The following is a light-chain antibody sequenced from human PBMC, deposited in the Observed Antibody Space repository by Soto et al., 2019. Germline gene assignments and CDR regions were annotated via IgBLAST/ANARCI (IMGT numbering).Light chain of an antibody. Sequence: QSVLTQPPSVSGAPGQRVTISCTGSSSNIGAGYDVHWYQQFPGTAPKLLIYANNNRPSGVPDRFSASKSGTSASLAITGLQADDEADYYCQSYDTNLRWVFGTGTKLTVL. CDR2: ANN. V-gene: IGLV1-40*01. CDR3: QSYDTNLRWV. CDR1: SSNIGAGYD. J-gene: IGLJ1*01.